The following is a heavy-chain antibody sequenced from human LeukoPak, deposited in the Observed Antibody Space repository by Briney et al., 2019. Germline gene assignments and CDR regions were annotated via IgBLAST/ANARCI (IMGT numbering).Heavy chain of an antibody. Sequence: SETLSLTCTVSGGSIGSYYWTCIRQPAGKGLEWIGRIFVSGSTNYNPSLKGRVTMSVDTSKKQFSLRLTSMSAADTAVYFCARAIFGDSYHGIDVWGQGTTVTVSS. CDR1: GGSIGSYY. CDR2: IFVSGST. CDR3: ARAIFGDSYHGIDV. D-gene: IGHD3-10*01. V-gene: IGHV4-4*07. J-gene: IGHJ6*02.